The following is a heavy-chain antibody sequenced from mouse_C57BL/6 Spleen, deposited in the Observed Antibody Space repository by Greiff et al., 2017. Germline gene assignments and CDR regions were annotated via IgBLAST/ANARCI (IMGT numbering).Heavy chain of an antibody. J-gene: IGHJ4*01. CDR3: APFYYDYDDYAMDY. D-gene: IGHD2-4*01. CDR2: IYPGSGST. V-gene: IGHV1-55*01. CDR1: GYTFTSYW. Sequence: QVQLQQPGAELVKPGASVKMSCKASGYTFTSYWITWVKQRPGQGLEWIGDIYPGSGSTNYNEKFKSKATLTADTSSSTAYMQPSSLTSEDSAVYDSAPFYYDYDDYAMDYWGQGTSVTVSS.